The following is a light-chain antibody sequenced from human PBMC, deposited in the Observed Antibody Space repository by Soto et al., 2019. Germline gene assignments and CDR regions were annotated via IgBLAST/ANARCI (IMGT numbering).Light chain of an antibody. CDR2: GAS. CDR3: LQDNSYPLT. Sequence: AIQMTQSPSSMSASVGDRVTITYRASQGIGNDLGWYQQKPGKAPKVLIYGASSLQGGVPSRFSGSGSGTDFTLTISSLQPEDFATYYCLQDNSYPLTFGQGTKVEVK. V-gene: IGKV1-6*01. J-gene: IGKJ1*01. CDR1: QGIGND.